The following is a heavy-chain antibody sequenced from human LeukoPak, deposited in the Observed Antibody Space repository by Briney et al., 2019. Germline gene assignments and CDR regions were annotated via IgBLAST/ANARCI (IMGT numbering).Heavy chain of an antibody. CDR2: MNPNSGNT. Sequence: ASVKVSCKASGYTFTSYDINWVRQPTGQGLEWMGWMNPNSGNTGYAQKFQGRVTMARNTSISTASMELSSLRSEDTAVYYCARGDYYYGSGSTPDYWGQGTLVTVSS. J-gene: IGHJ4*02. D-gene: IGHD3-10*01. V-gene: IGHV1-8*01. CDR3: ARGDYYYGSGSTPDY. CDR1: GYTFTSYD.